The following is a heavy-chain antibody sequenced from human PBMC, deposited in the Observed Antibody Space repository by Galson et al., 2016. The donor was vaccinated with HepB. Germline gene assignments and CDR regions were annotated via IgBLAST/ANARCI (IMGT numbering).Heavy chain of an antibody. CDR1: GFTFSSYA. J-gene: IGHJ4*02. CDR3: AKVKTGGDYDFWSLDY. V-gene: IGHV3-23*01. CDR2: ISGSGGST. Sequence: SLRLSCAASGFTFSSYAMSWVRQAPGKGLEWVSAISGSGGSTYYADSVKGRFTISRDNSKNTLYLQMNSLRAEDTAVYYCAKVKTGGDYDFWSLDYWGQGTLGTVSS. D-gene: IGHD3-3*01.